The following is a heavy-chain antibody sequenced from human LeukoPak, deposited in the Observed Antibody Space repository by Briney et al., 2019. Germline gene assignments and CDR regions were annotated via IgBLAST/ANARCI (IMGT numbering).Heavy chain of an antibody. Sequence: GGSLRLSCAASGFTFSSYEMNWVRQAPGKGLEWVSYISSSGSTIYYADSVKGRFTNSRDNAKNSLYPQMNSLRAEDTAVYYCARENDILTGYPNNWFDPWGQGTQVIVSS. CDR1: GFTFSSYE. D-gene: IGHD3-9*01. CDR3: ARENDILTGYPNNWFDP. J-gene: IGHJ5*02. CDR2: ISSSGSTI. V-gene: IGHV3-48*03.